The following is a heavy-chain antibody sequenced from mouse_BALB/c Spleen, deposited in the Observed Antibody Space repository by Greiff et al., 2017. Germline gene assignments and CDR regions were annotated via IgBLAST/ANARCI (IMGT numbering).Heavy chain of an antibody. CDR2: IYPGSGST. D-gene: IGHD2-14*01. J-gene: IGHJ2*01. V-gene: IGHV1S22*01. CDR3: TREPYRSYFDY. CDR1: GYTFTSYW. Sequence: LQQPGSELVRPGASVKLSCKASGYTFTSYWMHWVKQRPGQGLEWIGNIYPGSGSTNYDEKFKSKATLTVDTSSSTAYMQLSSLTSEDSAVYYCTREPYRSYFDYWGQGTTLTVSS.